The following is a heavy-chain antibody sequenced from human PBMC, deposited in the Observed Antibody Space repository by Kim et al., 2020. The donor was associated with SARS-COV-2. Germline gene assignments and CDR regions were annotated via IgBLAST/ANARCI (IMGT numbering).Heavy chain of an antibody. V-gene: IGHV3-23*01. CDR3: AKFGSGTSFDP. J-gene: IGHJ5*02. D-gene: IGHD3-10*01. Sequence: TYYADCVKGRFTISRDNSKNTVFLQMSSLRADDTAVYYCAKFGSGTSFDPWGQGTLVTVSS. CDR2: T.